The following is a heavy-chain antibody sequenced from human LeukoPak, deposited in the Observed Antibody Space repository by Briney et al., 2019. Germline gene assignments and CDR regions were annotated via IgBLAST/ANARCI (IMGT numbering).Heavy chain of an antibody. CDR2: INRDGSST. D-gene: IGHD1-26*01. CDR1: GFTFSSYW. V-gene: IGHV3-74*01. CDR3: ESVGGVGATEYYFDY. Sequence: PGGSLRLSCAASGFTFSSYWMHWVRQAPGKGLVWASRINRDGSSTSYADSVKGRFTISRDNAKNTLYVQMNSLRAEDTAVYYCESVGGVGATEYYFDYWGQGTLVTVSS. J-gene: IGHJ4*02.